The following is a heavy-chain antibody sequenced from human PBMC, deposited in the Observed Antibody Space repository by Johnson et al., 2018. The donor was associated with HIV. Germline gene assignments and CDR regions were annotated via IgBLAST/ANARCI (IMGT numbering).Heavy chain of an antibody. CDR2: LSSGGDT. CDR1: GFTVSSNY. V-gene: IGHV3-66*01. Sequence: EQLVESGGGLVKPWGSLRLSCAASGFTVSSNYMSWVRQAPGKGLEWVSVLSSGGDTWYAGSVTGRFTISRDNSKNTLYLQLNSLKAADTAVYYCARDGVYSSPWYAFDIWGQGTMVTVSS. J-gene: IGHJ3*02. D-gene: IGHD6-19*01. CDR3: ARDGVYSSPWYAFDI.